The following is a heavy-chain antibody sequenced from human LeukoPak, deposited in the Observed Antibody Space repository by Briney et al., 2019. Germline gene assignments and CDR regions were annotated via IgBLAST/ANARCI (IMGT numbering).Heavy chain of an antibody. CDR2: IHYSGST. Sequence: SETLSLTCTVSGGSISSYYWSWIRQPPGKGLEWIGYIHYSGSTNYNPSLKSRVTISVDTSKNQFSLKLSSVTAADTAVYYCARADYYDSSGYFGFDPWGQGTLVTVSS. D-gene: IGHD3-22*01. CDR3: ARADYYDSSGYFGFDP. V-gene: IGHV4-59*08. CDR1: GGSISSYY. J-gene: IGHJ5*02.